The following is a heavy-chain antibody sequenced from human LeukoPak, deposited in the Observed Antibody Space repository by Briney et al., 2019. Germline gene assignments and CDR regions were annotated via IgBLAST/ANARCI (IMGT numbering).Heavy chain of an antibody. D-gene: IGHD3-3*01. CDR1: GFTFSSYA. V-gene: IGHV3-23*01. Sequence: GGSLRLSCAPSGFTFSSYAMSWVRQAPGKGLEWVSAISGSGGSTYYADSVKGRFTISRDNSKNTLYLQMNSLRAEDTAVYYCAKVLAAFWSGYDYWGQGTLVTVSS. CDR2: ISGSGGST. CDR3: AKVLAAFWSGYDY. J-gene: IGHJ4*02.